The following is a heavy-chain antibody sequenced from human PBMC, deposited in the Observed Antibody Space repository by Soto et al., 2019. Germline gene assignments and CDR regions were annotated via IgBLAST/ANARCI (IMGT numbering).Heavy chain of an antibody. CDR1: GFTFSSYA. CDR3: ARELGDYGDIDY. CDR2: ISYDGSNK. J-gene: IGHJ4*02. V-gene: IGHV3-30-3*01. Sequence: QVQLVESGGGVVEPGRSLRLSCAASGFTFSSYAMHWVRQAPGKGLEWVAVISYDGSNKYYADSVKGRFTISRDNSKNTLYLQMNSLRDEETAVYYCARELGDYGDIDYWGQGTLVTVSS. D-gene: IGHD4-17*01.